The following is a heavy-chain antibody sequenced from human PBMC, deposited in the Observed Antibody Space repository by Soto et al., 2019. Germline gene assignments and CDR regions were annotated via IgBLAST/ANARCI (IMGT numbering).Heavy chain of an antibody. V-gene: IGHV1-3*01. CDR1: GYTFTSYA. CDR2: VNAGNGNT. CDR3: VVDTAMDNNCFDP. Sequence: ASVKVSCKASGYTFTSYAMHWVRQAPGQRPEWMGWVNAGNGNTKYSQKFQGRVTITRDTSASTAYMELSSLRSEDTAVYYCVVDTAMDNNCFDPWGQGTLVTVSS. J-gene: IGHJ5*02. D-gene: IGHD5-18*01.